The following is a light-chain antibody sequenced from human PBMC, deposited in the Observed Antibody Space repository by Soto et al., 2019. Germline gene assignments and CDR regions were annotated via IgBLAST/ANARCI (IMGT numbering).Light chain of an antibody. CDR1: LSLVHSDGNIY. CDR2: KIS. Sequence: DVVLTQSPLSLSVTLGQPPSISCGSSLSLVHSDGNIYLIWFQQRPGQPPRLLIYKISNRFSGVPDRFTGSGAGTDFTLKISRVEAEDVGTYYCMQATQFPFTFGGGTKVDIK. J-gene: IGKJ4*01. CDR3: MQATQFPFT. V-gene: IGKV2-24*01.